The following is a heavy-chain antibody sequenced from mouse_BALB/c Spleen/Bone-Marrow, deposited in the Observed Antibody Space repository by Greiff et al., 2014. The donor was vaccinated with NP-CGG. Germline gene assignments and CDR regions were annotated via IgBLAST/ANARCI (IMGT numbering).Heavy chain of an antibody. J-gene: IGHJ3*01. D-gene: IGHD2-3*01. Sequence: VQLKQSGPELAKPGASVKISCKASGYTFTDYNMHWVKQSHGKSLEWIGYIYPYNGGTVYKQKFKSKATLTVDNSSSTANMELRSLTSEDSAVYYCARGAAYGYYLGLAYWGQGTLVTVSA. CDR1: GYTFTDYN. CDR2: IYPYNGGT. V-gene: IGHV1S29*02. CDR3: ARGAAYGYYLGLAY.